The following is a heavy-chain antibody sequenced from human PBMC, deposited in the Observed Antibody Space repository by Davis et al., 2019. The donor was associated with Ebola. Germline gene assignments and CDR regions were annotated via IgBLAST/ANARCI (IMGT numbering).Heavy chain of an antibody. J-gene: IGHJ4*02. V-gene: IGHV3-15*01. D-gene: IGHD3-22*01. CDR3: TTDYYDSSGSMDFDY. CDR2: IKSKTDGGTT. Sequence: GESLKISCAASGFTFSNAWMSWVRQAPGKGLEWVGRIKSKTDGGTTDYAAPVKGRFTISRDDSKNTLYLQMNSLKTEDTAAYYCTTDYYDSSGSMDFDYWGQGTLVTVSS. CDR1: GFTFSNAW.